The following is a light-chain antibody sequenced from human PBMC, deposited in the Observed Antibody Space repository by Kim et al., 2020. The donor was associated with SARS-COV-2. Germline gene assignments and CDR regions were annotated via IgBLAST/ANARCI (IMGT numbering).Light chain of an antibody. CDR1: SNNVGSYNY. V-gene: IGLV2-14*03. CDR3: TSYTSSTTYV. J-gene: IGLJ1*01. Sequence: GRAITIPRTGTSNNVGSYNYVSWYQQHPGKAPKLIIYDVSDRPSGVSDRFSGSKYGNTASLTISGLQAEDEADYYCTSYTSSTTYVFGTGTKVTVL. CDR2: DVS.